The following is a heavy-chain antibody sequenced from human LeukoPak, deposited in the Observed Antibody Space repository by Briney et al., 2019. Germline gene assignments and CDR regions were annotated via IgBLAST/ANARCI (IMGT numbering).Heavy chain of an antibody. D-gene: IGHD6-19*01. CDR1: GFSFSDYL. Sequence: PGGSLSLSCAASGFSFSDYLMDWVRQTPGKGLEWVGRSRSKARSYSTEYAASVKGRFTSPRDDSKNVLYIQMNSLKIEDAAVHYCGAAAGGSGTLDYWGQGTQVTVSS. V-gene: IGHV3-72*01. CDR3: GAAAGGSGTLDY. J-gene: IGHJ4*02. CDR2: SRSKARSYST.